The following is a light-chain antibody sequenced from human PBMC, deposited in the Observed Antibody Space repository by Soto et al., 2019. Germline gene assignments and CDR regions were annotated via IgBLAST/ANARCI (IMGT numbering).Light chain of an antibody. CDR3: QQRSNWPPN. V-gene: IGKV3-11*01. CDR2: DAY. Sequence: LTQSPATLSLSPGERATLYCRASQSVNSYLAWYQQKPGQARRLLIYDAYNRATGIPARFSGSGSGTDFTLTISSPEPEDFAIYYCQQRSNWPPNVGQGTRLEIK. CDR1: QSVNSY. J-gene: IGKJ5*01.